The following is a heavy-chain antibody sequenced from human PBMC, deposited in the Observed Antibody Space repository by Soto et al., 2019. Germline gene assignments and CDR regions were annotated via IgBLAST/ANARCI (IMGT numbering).Heavy chain of an antibody. CDR3: ARDIAVAGTYYFDY. CDR1: GGSISSYY. CDR2: IYYSGST. Sequence: SETLSLTCTVSGGSISSYYWSWIRQPPGKGLEWIGYIYYSGSTNYNPSLKSRVTISVDTSKNQFSLKLSSVTAADTAVYYCARDIAVAGTYYFDYWGQGTLVTVSS. V-gene: IGHV4-59*12. J-gene: IGHJ4*02. D-gene: IGHD6-19*01.